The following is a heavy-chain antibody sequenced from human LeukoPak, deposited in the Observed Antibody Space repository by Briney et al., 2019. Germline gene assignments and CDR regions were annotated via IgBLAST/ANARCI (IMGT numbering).Heavy chain of an antibody. CDR3: ARGMVATPYYYYGMDV. CDR1: GYTFTSYD. D-gene: IGHD5-12*01. Sequence: ASVKVSCKASGYTFTSYDINWVRPATGQGLEWMGWMNPNSGNTGYAQKFQGRVTMTRNTSISTAYMELSSLRSEDTAVYYCARGMVATPYYYYGMDVWGQGTTVTVSS. J-gene: IGHJ6*02. CDR2: MNPNSGNT. V-gene: IGHV1-8*01.